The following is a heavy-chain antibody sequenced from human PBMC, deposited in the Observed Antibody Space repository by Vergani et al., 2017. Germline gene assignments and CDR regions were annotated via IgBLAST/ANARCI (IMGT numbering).Heavy chain of an antibody. CDR1: GGSFSGYY. Sequence: QVQLQQWGAGLLKPSETLSLTCAVYGGSFSGYYWSWIRQPPGKGLEWIGEINHSGSTNYNPSLKSRVTISVDTSKNQFSLKLSSVTAADTAVYYWARHPLGATRFSNWYFDLWGRGTLVTVSS. CDR2: INHSGST. D-gene: IGHD1-26*01. CDR3: ARHPLGATRFSNWYFDL. J-gene: IGHJ2*01. V-gene: IGHV4-34*01.